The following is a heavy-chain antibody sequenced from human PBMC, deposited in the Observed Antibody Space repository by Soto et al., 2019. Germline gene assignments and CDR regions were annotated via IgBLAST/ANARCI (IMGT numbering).Heavy chain of an antibody. CDR3: ARTYSGYDIYYYYYMDV. CDR2: IYYSGST. CDR1: GGSISSYY. V-gene: IGHV4-59*01. J-gene: IGHJ6*03. D-gene: IGHD5-12*01. Sequence: PSETLSLTCTVSGGSISSYYWSWIRQPPGKGLEWIGYIYYSGSTNYNPSLKSRVTISVDTSKNQFSLKLSSVTAADTAVYYCARTYSGYDIYYYYYMDVWGKGTTVTV.